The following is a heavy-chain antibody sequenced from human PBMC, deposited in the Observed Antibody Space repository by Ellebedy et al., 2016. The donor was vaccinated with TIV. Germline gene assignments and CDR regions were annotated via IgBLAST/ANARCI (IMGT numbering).Heavy chain of an antibody. V-gene: IGHV4-39*01. CDR1: GGSISSGSDY. D-gene: IGHD2-15*01. J-gene: IGHJ2*01. CDR3: ARLGAALGWYFDL. Sequence: MPSETLSLTCTVSGGSISSGSDYRVWIRQPPGKGLEWIGNIYYTGSTYYSPPLKSRVTISVDTSKNQFSLNLTSVTAADTAVYYCARLGAALGWYFDLWGRGTLVAVSS. CDR2: IYYTGST.